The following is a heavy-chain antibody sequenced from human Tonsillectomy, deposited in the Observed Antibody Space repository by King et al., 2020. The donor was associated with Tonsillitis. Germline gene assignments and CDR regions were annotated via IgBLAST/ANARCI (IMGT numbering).Heavy chain of an antibody. D-gene: IGHD3-10*01. CDR1: GFTFGNHA. V-gene: IGHV3-23*04. CDR3: VKSRGSGISSYHFGMAV. Sequence: EVQLVESGGGLVQPGGSLRLSCAASGFTFGNHAMSWVRQAPGKGLDWISAISDNGFSTYYADSVKGRLSISRDNSKNTLYLRMNRLRPEDTAVYYCVKSRGSGISSYHFGMAVWGQGTTVTVSS. CDR2: ISDNGFST. J-gene: IGHJ6*02.